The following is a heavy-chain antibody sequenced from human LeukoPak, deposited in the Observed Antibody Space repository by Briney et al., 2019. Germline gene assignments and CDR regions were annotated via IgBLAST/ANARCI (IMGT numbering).Heavy chain of an antibody. J-gene: IGHJ4*02. V-gene: IGHV3-66*01. CDR2: IYSGGST. CDR1: GFTVSSNY. Sequence: GGSLRLSCAASGFTVSSNYMTWVRQAPGKGLEWVSFIYSGGSTYYADSVKGRFTISRDNSKNTLYLQMNSLRAEDTAVYYCAKDADYSNYGYYFDYWGQGTLVTVSS. D-gene: IGHD4-11*01. CDR3: AKDADYSNYGYYFDY.